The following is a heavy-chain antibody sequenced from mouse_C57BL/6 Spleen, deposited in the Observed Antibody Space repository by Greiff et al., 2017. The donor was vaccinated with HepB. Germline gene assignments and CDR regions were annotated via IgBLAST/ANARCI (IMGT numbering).Heavy chain of an antibody. CDR1: GYTFTSYG. V-gene: IGHV1-81*01. J-gene: IGHJ3*01. CDR3: ASFITTSWFAY. CDR2: IYPRSGNT. Sequence: VQLQQSGAELARPGASVKLSCKASGYTFTSYGISWVKQRTGQGLEWIGEIYPRSGNTYYNEKFKGKATLTADKSSSTAYMELRSLTSEDSAVYFCASFITTSWFAYWGQGTLVTVSA. D-gene: IGHD1-1*01.